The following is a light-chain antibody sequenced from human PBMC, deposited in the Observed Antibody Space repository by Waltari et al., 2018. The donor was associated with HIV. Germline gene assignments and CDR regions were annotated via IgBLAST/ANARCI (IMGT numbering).Light chain of an antibody. CDR2: DAT. Sequence: DIQMTQSPSSLSASVGDRVTINCQASQGIRNSLSWYQQRPGKAPQVLISDATNLDTVVPLRFSGSCSGTDFILTITDLQPEDSATYYCQQYHGLPLTFGRGTNVEI. J-gene: IGKJ4*01. CDR3: QQYHGLPLT. CDR1: QGIRNS. V-gene: IGKV1-33*01.